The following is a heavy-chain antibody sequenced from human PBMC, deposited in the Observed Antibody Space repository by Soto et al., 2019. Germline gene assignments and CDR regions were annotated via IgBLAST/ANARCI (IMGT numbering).Heavy chain of an antibody. CDR3: ARKGSDWFPDAFDI. CDR1: GYTFTSYD. J-gene: IGHJ3*02. CDR2: MNPNSGNT. D-gene: IGHD6-19*01. Sequence: ASVKVSCKASGYTFTSYDINWVRQATGQGLEWMGWMNPNSGNTGYAQKFQGRVTMTRNTSISTAYMELSSLRSEDTAVYYCARKGSDWFPDAFDIWGQGTMVTVSS. V-gene: IGHV1-8*01.